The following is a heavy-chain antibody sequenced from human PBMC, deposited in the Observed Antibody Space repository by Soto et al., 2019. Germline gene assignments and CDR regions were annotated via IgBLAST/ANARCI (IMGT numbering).Heavy chain of an antibody. CDR3: ASSSGNNYGVGTNYYFDY. J-gene: IGHJ4*02. CDR2: LIPIFGTA. CDR1: GGTFSTYS. Sequence: QVQLVQSGAEVKQPGSSVKVSCKTSGGTFSTYSIVWVRQAPGEGLEWMGGLIPIFGTANYAQKFQDRVTITADKSTHTAFMELSSLKSEDTAMYYCASSSGNNYGVGTNYYFDYWGQGTLVTVSS. D-gene: IGHD1-26*01. V-gene: IGHV1-69*06.